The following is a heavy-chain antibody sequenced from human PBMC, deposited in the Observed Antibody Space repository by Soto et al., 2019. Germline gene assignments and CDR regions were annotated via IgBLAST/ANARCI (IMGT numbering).Heavy chain of an antibody. Sequence: KPSETLSLTCTVSGGSVSSGSYYWSWIRQPPGKGLEWIGYIYYSGSTNYNPSLKSRVTISVDTSKNQFSLKLSSVTAADTAVYYCARGSGVNYYDSSGYHGWGQGTLATVSS. V-gene: IGHV4-61*01. CDR3: ARGSGVNYYDSSGYHG. CDR1: GGSVSSGSYY. J-gene: IGHJ4*02. D-gene: IGHD3-22*01. CDR2: IYYSGST.